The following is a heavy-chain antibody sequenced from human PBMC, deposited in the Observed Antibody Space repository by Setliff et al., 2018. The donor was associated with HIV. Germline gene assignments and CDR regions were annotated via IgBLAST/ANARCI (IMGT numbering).Heavy chain of an antibody. CDR3: ARVRAHDYGDYGAYYFDY. CDR1: GYTFTGYY. CDR2: INPNSGGT. Sequence: ASVKVSCKASGYTFTGYYMHWVRQAPGQGLEWMGWINPNSGGTNYAQKFQGWVTMTRDTSISTAYMEVRSLRSDDTAVYYCARVRAHDYGDYGAYYFDYWGQGTLVTVSS. V-gene: IGHV1-2*04. D-gene: IGHD4-17*01. J-gene: IGHJ4*02.